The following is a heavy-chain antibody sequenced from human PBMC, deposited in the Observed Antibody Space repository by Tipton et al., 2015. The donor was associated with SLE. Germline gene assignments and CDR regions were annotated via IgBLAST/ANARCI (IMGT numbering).Heavy chain of an antibody. J-gene: IGHJ3*02. D-gene: IGHD6-19*01. V-gene: IGHV6-1*01. CDR3: ARAVYSGWYENGAFDI. CDR2: TYYRSKWYN. CDR1: GDSVSSNSAA. Sequence: GLVKPSQTLSLTCAISGDSVSSNSAAWNWIRQSPSRGLEWLGRTYYRSKWYNDYAVSVKSRITINPDTSKNQFSLQLNSVTAADTAVYYCARAVYSGWYENGAFDIWGQGTMVTVSS.